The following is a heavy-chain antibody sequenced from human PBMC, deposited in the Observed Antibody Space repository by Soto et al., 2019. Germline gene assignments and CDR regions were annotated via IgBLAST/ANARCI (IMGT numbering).Heavy chain of an antibody. CDR2: IYWDDDK. CDR1: GFSLTTSGVG. Sequence: QITLNESGPTQVKPRQTLTLTCTFSGFSLTTSGVGVGWIRQSPGKAPEWLALIYWDDDKRYSPSLKSRLTITKDTSKNQVVLTMADLDPADTATYYCAHRXXRXXXXXXTTTAIYFDFWGQGTPVAXSS. V-gene: IGHV2-5*02. J-gene: IGHJ4*02. CDR3: AHRXXRXXXXXXTTTAIYFDF. D-gene: IGHD3-3*01.